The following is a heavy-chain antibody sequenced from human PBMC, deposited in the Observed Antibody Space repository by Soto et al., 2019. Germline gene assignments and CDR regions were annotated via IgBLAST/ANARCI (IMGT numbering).Heavy chain of an antibody. J-gene: IGHJ4*02. CDR3: VRLEPQAFDY. Sequence: PSETLSLTCPVSGGSISSYYWSWIRQPPGKGLEWIGYIYYSGSTNYNPSLKRRVTISVDTSKNQFSLKLSSVTAADTAIYYCVRLEPQAFDYWGQGAQVTVSS. CDR1: GGSISSYY. V-gene: IGHV4-59*08. CDR2: IYYSGST.